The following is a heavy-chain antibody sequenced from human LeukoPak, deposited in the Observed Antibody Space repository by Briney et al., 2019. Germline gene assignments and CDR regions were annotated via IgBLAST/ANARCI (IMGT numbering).Heavy chain of an antibody. Sequence: GGSLRLSCAASGFTFSNYGMHWVRQAPGKGLEWLAIISYDGSIKYYADSVTGRFNISRDNSKNTLYLQMNSLRAEDTAVYFCAKGDKMLTWRRTYNRFDPWGQGTLVTVSS. J-gene: IGHJ5*02. CDR1: GFTFSNYG. CDR3: AKGDKMLTWRRTYNRFDP. V-gene: IGHV3-30*18. D-gene: IGHD3-16*01. CDR2: ISYDGSIK.